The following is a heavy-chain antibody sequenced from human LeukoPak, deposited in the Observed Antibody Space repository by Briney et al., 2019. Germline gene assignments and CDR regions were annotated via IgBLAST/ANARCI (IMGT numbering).Heavy chain of an antibody. Sequence: PGGSLRLSCAASGFTFSSYAMHWVRQAPGKGLEWVADITNNGSNKYYADSVKGRFTISRDNSKNTLYLQMNSLRAEDTAVYYCARDSYKRRWLQNWDPHYGYYYGMDVWGQGTTVTVSS. J-gene: IGHJ6*02. CDR2: ITNNGSNK. V-gene: IGHV3-30-3*01. CDR3: ARDSYKRRWLQNWDPHYGYYYGMDV. CDR1: GFTFSSYA. D-gene: IGHD5-24*01.